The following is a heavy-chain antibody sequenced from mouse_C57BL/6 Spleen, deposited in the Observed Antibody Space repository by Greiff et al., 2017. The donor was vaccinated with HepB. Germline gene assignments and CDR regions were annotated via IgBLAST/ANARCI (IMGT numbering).Heavy chain of an antibody. CDR1: GYAFSSSW. D-gene: IGHD1-1*01. CDR3: ARGVTTVVAKGYFDV. Sequence: QVQLQQSGPELVKPGASVKISCKASGYAFSSSWMNWVKQRPGKGLEWIGRIYPGDGDTNYNGKFKGKATLTADKSSSTAYMQLSSLTSEDSAVYFCARGVTTVVAKGYFDVWGTGTTVTVSS. V-gene: IGHV1-82*01. J-gene: IGHJ1*03. CDR2: IYPGDGDT.